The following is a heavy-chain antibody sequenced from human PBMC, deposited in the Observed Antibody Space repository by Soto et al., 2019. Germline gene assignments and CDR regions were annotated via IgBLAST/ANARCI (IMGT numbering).Heavy chain of an antibody. Sequence: QVQLQESGPALVKPSQTLSLTCTVSGGSISSGERYWSWIRQPPGKGLEWIGYIYYNGNTYYNPSLKSRLTMSVDTSKNQFSLKLSSVTAADTAVYYCAHSNVINQAGAGWSQGTLVTVSS. CDR3: AHSNVINQAGAG. D-gene: IGHD6-19*01. J-gene: IGHJ4*02. CDR1: GGSISSGERY. CDR2: IYYNGNT. V-gene: IGHV4-30-4*08.